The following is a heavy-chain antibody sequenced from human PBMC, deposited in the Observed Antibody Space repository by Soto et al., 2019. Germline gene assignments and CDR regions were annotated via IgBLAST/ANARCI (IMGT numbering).Heavy chain of an antibody. J-gene: IGHJ4*02. CDR3: AKGEESSGWRPIDY. CDR2: ISWNSGSI. Sequence: EVQLVESGGGLVQPGRSLRLSCAASGFTFDDYAMHWVRQAPGKGLEWVSGISWNSGSIGYADSVKGRFTISRDNAKNSLYLQMNSLRAEDTALYYCAKGEESSGWRPIDYWGQGTLVTVSS. V-gene: IGHV3-9*01. CDR1: GFTFDDYA. D-gene: IGHD6-19*01.